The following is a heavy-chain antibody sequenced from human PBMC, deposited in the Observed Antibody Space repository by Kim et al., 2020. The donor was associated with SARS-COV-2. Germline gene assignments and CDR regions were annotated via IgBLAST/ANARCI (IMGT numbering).Heavy chain of an antibody. D-gene: IGHD3-3*01. CDR1: GYSFTSYW. Sequence: GESLKISCKGSGYSFTSYWIGWVRQMPGKGLEWMGIIYPGYSDTRYSPSFQGQVTISADKSISTAYLQWSSLKASDTAMYYCARGGGYYDFWSGYSLDYYYMDVWGKGTTVTVSS. CDR2: IYPGYSDT. J-gene: IGHJ6*03. V-gene: IGHV5-51*01. CDR3: ARGGGYYDFWSGYSLDYYYMDV.